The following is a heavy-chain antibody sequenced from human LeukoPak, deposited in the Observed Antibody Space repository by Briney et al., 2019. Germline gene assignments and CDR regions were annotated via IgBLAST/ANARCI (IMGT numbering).Heavy chain of an antibody. CDR2: ISAYNGNI. V-gene: IGHV1-18*01. J-gene: IGHJ3*02. CDR3: ARGGIVVATIDAFDI. Sequence: ASVNVSCKASGYTFTSYGISWVRQAPGQGLEWMGWISAYNGNINYAQKLQGRVTMTTDTSTSTAYMELRSLRSDDTTVYYCARGGIVVATIDAFDIWGQGTMVTVSS. CDR1: GYTFTSYG. D-gene: IGHD3-22*01.